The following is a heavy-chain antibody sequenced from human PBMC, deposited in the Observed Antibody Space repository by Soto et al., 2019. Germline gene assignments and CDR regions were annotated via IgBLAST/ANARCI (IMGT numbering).Heavy chain of an antibody. CDR3: ARDRRSILVVVAAESDGQIFAY. D-gene: IGHD2-15*01. V-gene: IGHV1-18*01. J-gene: IGHJ4*02. CDR1: GYTFTSYG. CDR2: ISAYNGNT. Sequence: ASVKVSCKASGYTFTSYGISWVRQAPGQGLEWMGWISAYNGNTNYAQKLQGRVTMTTDTSTSTAYMELRSLRSDDTAVYYCARDRRSILVVVAAESDGQIFAYWAQGTLVPVSS.